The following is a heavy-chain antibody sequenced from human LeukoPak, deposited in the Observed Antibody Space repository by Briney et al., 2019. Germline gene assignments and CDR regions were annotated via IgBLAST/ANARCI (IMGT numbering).Heavy chain of an antibody. J-gene: IGHJ4*02. D-gene: IGHD3-3*01. CDR2: IYTGDST. V-gene: IGHV3-66*02. Sequence: GGCLRLSCAASGFSVSTNYMSWVRQAPGKGLEWVSLIYTGDSTYYADSVKGRFTISRDSSKNTVYLQMNSLRAEDTAVYYCARRLLDYWGQGILVTVSS. CDR3: ARRLLDY. CDR1: GFSVSTNY.